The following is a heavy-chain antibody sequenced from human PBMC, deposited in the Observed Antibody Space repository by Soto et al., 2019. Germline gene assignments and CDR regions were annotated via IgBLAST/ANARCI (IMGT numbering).Heavy chain of an antibody. D-gene: IGHD3-3*01. CDR3: ARSVYYDCWSGYPDKDYYYYGMDV. CDR2: IIPIFGTA. V-gene: IGHV1-69*12. J-gene: IGHJ6*02. Sequence: QVQLVQSGAEVKKPGSSVKVSCKASGGTFSSYAISWVRQAPGQGLEWMGGIIPIFGTANYAQKFQGRVTITAGESTSTAYMELSSLRSEDTAVYYCARSVYYDCWSGYPDKDYYYYGMDVWGQGTTVTVSS. CDR1: GGTFSSYA.